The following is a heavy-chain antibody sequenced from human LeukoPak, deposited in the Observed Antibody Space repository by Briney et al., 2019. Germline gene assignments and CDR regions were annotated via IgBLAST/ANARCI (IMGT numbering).Heavy chain of an antibody. D-gene: IGHD1-26*01. Sequence: GGSLRLSCAASGFTFSSYWMSWVRQAPGKGLEWVANIKQDGSEKYYVDSVKGRFTISRDNAKNSLYLQMNSLRAEDTAVYYCARVLSGSYYYYGMDVWGQGTTVTVSS. CDR3: ARVLSGSYYYYGMDV. J-gene: IGHJ6*02. CDR2: IKQDGSEK. V-gene: IGHV3-7*01. CDR1: GFTFSSYW.